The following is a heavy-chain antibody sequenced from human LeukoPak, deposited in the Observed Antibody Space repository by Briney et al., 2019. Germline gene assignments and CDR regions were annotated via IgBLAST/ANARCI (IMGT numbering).Heavy chain of an antibody. J-gene: IGHJ6*02. D-gene: IGHD2-2*01. V-gene: IGHV3-30*04. CDR2: ISYGGSNK. CDR3: ARDLGYCSSTRCLIVGTDV. CDR1: GFTFSSYA. Sequence: GGSLRLSCAASGFTFSSYAMHWVRQAPGKGLEWVAVISYGGSNKYYADPVKGRFTISRDNSKNTLYLQMNSLRAADTAVYYCARDLGYCSSTRCLIVGTDVWGQGTTVTVSS.